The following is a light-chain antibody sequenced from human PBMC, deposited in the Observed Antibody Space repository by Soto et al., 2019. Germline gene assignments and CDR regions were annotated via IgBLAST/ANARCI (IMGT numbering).Light chain of an antibody. CDR1: RSNVGENY. CDR3: GTWDNSLSAGL. V-gene: IGLV1-51*01. Sequence: QSVLTQTPSVSAAPGQRVTISCSRSRSNVGENYVSWYQQFPGTAPQLVIYDDVKRSPGIPDRFSASKSGTSATLAITGLQTGDEADYYCGTWDNSLSAGLFGTGTKLTVL. J-gene: IGLJ2*01. CDR2: DDV.